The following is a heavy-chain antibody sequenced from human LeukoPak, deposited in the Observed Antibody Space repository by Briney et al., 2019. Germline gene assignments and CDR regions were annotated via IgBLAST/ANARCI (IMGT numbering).Heavy chain of an antibody. J-gene: IGHJ4*02. CDR2: INHSGST. CDR3: ARGLSSRYCSSTSCSDY. D-gene: IGHD2-2*01. V-gene: IGHV4-34*01. CDR1: GGSFSGYD. Sequence: PSETLSLTCAVSGGSFSGYDWSWIRQPPGKGLEWIGEINHSGSTNYNPSLQSRVTISVDTSKNQFSLKLSSVTAADTAVYYCARGLSSRYCSSTSCSDYWGQGTLVTVSS.